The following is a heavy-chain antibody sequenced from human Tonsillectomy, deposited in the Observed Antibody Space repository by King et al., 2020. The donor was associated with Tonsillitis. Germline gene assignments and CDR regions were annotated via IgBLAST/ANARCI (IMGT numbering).Heavy chain of an antibody. CDR1: GYSISSGYY. D-gene: IGHD6-13*01. CDR2: IYHSGST. V-gene: IGHV4-38-2*02. CDR3: ARDPADSTSWYKKT. Sequence: VQLQESGPGLVKPSETLSLTCTVSGYSISSGYYWGWIRQPPGKGLEWIGSIYHSGSTFYNPSLKSRVTISLDTSTNQFSLNLSSVTAADTAVYYCARDPADSTSWYKKTWGQGTLVTVSS. J-gene: IGHJ5*02.